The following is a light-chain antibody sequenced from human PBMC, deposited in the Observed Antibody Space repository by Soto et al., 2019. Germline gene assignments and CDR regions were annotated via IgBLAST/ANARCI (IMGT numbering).Light chain of an antibody. Sequence: QPVLTRPASVSGSPGQSIAISCTGTSSDVGAYDFVSWYQQHPDKAPKLLIYEVSNRPSGVSDRFSGSKSVNTATLTISGLQAGDEADYYCSSHTTSNTRVFGTRTKVTV. CDR2: EVS. CDR3: SSHTTSNTRV. CDR1: SSDVGAYDF. V-gene: IGLV2-14*03. J-gene: IGLJ1*01.